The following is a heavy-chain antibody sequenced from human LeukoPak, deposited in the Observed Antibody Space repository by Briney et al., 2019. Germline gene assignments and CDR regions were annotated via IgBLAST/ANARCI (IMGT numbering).Heavy chain of an antibody. V-gene: IGHV4-31*03. Sequence: SQTLSLTCTVSGGSISSGGYYWSWIRQHPGKGLEWIGYIYYSGSTNYNPSLKSRVTISVDTSKNQFSLKLSSVTAADTAVYYCAREAGVYCSGGSCYSSWFDPWGQGTLVTVSS. CDR2: IYYSGST. CDR1: GGSISSGGYY. J-gene: IGHJ5*02. D-gene: IGHD2-15*01. CDR3: AREAGVYCSGGSCYSSWFDP.